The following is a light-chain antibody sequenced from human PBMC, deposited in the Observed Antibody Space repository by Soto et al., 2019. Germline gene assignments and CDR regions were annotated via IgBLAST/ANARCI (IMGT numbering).Light chain of an antibody. Sequence: EIVLTQSPGTLSLSPGERATLSCRASQSVGRNYLAWYQQKPGQAPRLLICDASRRATGIPDRFSGSGSGTDFTLSISRLEPEDFEVYYCQQYARSKTFGQGTKVEIK. CDR1: QSVGRNY. CDR2: DAS. CDR3: QQYARSKT. V-gene: IGKV3-20*01. J-gene: IGKJ1*01.